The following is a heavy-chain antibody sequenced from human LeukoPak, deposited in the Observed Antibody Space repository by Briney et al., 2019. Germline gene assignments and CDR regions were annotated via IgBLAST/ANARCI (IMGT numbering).Heavy chain of an antibody. V-gene: IGHV4-39*01. J-gene: IGHJ4*02. CDR3: ASYIVVVRAAMHGDQSPFDY. CDR2: IYYSGST. D-gene: IGHD2-2*01. CDR1: GGSISSSSYY. Sequence: SETLSLTCTVSGGSISSSSYYWGWIRQPPGKGLEWIGSIYYSGSTYYNPSLKSRVTISVDTSKNQFSLKLSSVTAADTAVYYCASYIVVVRAAMHGDQSPFDYWGQGTLVTVSS.